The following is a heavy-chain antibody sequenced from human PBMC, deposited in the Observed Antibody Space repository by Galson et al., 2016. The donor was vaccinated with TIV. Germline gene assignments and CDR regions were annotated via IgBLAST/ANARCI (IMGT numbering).Heavy chain of an antibody. Sequence: SLRLSCAASGFSFSNYAMSWVRQAPGRGLEWVSGIGGSGGSPNYGDSVKGRFTISRDNSKNVLYLQMNSLRAEDTALYYCAKRPIITIFGAGSNYCDSWGQGTLVTVSS. D-gene: IGHD3-3*01. J-gene: IGHJ4*02. CDR3: AKRPIITIFGAGSNYCDS. CDR1: GFSFSNYA. CDR2: IGGSGGSP. V-gene: IGHV3-23*01.